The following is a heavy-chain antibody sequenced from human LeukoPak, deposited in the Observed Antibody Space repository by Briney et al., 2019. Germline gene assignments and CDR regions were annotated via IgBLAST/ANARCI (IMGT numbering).Heavy chain of an antibody. D-gene: IGHD3-22*01. V-gene: IGHV1-2*06. J-gene: IGHJ3*02. CDR1: GYTFTGYY. Sequence: ASVKVSCKASGYTFTGYYMHWVRQAPGQGLEWMGRSNPNSGGTNYAQKFQGRVTMTRDTSISTAYMELSRLRSDDTAVYYCARDLQYTYYYASSGPAAFDIWGQGTMVTVSS. CDR3: ARDLQYTYYYASSGPAAFDI. CDR2: SNPNSGGT.